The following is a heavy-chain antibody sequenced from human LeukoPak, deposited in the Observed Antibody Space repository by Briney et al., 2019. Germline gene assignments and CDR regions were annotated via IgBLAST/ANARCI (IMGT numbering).Heavy chain of an antibody. CDR3: ARGFLPYDFWSGHVRAFDI. CDR2: ISSSSSYI. J-gene: IGHJ3*02. V-gene: IGHV3-21*01. D-gene: IGHD3-3*01. CDR1: GFTFSSYA. Sequence: GGSLRLSCAASGFTFSSYAMAWVRQAPGKGLEWVSSISSSSSYIYYADSVKGRFTISRDNAKNSLYLQMNSLRAEDTAVYYCARGFLPYDFWSGHVRAFDIWGQGTMVTVSS.